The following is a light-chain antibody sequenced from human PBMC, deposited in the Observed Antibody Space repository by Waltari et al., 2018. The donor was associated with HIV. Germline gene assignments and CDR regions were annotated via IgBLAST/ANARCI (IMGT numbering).Light chain of an antibody. CDR3: GTWDSSLSAGV. J-gene: IGLJ3*02. CDR2: ENK. CDR1: SSNIGNNS. V-gene: IGLV1-51*01. Sequence: QSVLTQPPSVSAAPGQKVTISCSGSSSNIGNNSVSWYQQQPGTAPKLLIYENKKRPSGIPDRFSGSKSGTSATLGITGLQTGDEADYYCGTWDSSLSAGVFGGGTKLTVL.